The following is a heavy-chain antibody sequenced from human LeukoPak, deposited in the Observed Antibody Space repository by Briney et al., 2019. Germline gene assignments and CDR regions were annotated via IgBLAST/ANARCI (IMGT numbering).Heavy chain of an antibody. CDR3: ARDSRQWLASYYFDY. J-gene: IGHJ4*02. CDR2: ISYDGSNK. Sequence: PGGSLRLSCAASGFTFSSYGMHWVRQAPGKGLEWVAVISYDGSNKYYADSVKGRFTISRDNAKNSLYLQMNSLRAEDTAVYYCARDSRQWLASYYFDYWGQGTLVTVSS. D-gene: IGHD6-19*01. V-gene: IGHV3-30*03. CDR1: GFTFSSYG.